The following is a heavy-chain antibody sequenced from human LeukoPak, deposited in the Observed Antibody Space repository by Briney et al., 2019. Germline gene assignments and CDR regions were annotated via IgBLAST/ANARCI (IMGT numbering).Heavy chain of an antibody. D-gene: IGHD5-18*01. V-gene: IGHV3-21*01. CDR3: ARVNTAMAPDY. Sequence: GGSLRLSCAASGFTFGSYSMNWVRQAPGKGLEWVSSISSSSSYIYYADSVKGRFTISRDNAKNSLYLQMNSLRAEDTAVYYCARVNTAMAPDYWGQGTLVTVSS. J-gene: IGHJ4*02. CDR1: GFTFGSYS. CDR2: ISSSSSYI.